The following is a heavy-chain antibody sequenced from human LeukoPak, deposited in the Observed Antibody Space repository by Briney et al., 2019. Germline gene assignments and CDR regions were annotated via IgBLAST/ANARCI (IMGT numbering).Heavy chain of an antibody. CDR1: GMPFSSCT. Sequence: GGSLRLSCEGPGMPFSSCTIIWGRQAPGKGLEWVSGISANGVSTYYGDSAKGRFTTSRDNSKNTVFLQLNSLRVEDTAVYYCARMPSTESYYVYDMDVWGKGTTVIVSS. J-gene: IGHJ6*03. CDR3: ARMPSTESYYVYDMDV. D-gene: IGHD1-26*01. CDR2: ISANGVST. V-gene: IGHV3-23*01.